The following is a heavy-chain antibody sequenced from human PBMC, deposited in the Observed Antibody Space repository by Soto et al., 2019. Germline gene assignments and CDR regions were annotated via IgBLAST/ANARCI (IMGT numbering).Heavy chain of an antibody. CDR3: ASATMVRGVLTALGLSQNWFDP. J-gene: IGHJ5*02. CDR1: GFSVGCVRYS. D-gene: IGHD3-10*01. CDR2: IYHSGTF. Sequence: SETLSLTCALSGFSVGCVRYSWSRLRQPAGGGLEWIGYIYHSGTFNYNPSLKSRLTISLDKSKNQFSLKLSSVTAADTAVYYCASATMVRGVLTALGLSQNWFDPWGQGTLVTVSS. V-gene: IGHV4-30-2*01.